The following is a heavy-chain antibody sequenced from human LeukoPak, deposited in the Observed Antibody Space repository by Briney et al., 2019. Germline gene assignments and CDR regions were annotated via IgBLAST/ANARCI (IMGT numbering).Heavy chain of an antibody. CDR1: GYTFTSYY. CDR3: ARALAQYYYGSGSYNDAFDI. D-gene: IGHD3-10*01. J-gene: IGHJ3*02. Sequence: EATLKVSCKASGYTFTSYYMHWVRQAPGQGLEWMGIIIPRGGSTSYAQKFQGRVTMTRDTSTSTVYMELSSLRSEDTAVYYCARALAQYYYGSGSYNDAFDIWGQGTMVTVSS. V-gene: IGHV1-46*01. CDR2: IIPRGGST.